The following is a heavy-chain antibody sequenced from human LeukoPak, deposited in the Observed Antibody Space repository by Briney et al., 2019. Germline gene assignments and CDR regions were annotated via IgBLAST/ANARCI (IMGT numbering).Heavy chain of an antibody. CDR1: GFTFSSYN. Sequence: GGSLRLSCAASGFTFSSYNMNWVRQAPGKGLEWVSSITSSSSYIYYADSVKGRFTISRDNAKNSLYLQMDSLRVEDTAVYYCARVYYYYMDVWGKGTTVTVSS. CDR3: ARVYYYYMDV. V-gene: IGHV3-21*06. CDR2: ITSSSSYI. J-gene: IGHJ6*03.